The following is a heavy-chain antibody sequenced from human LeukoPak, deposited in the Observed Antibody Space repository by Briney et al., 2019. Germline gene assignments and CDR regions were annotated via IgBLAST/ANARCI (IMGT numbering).Heavy chain of an antibody. CDR2: IYNSGST. V-gene: IGHV4-59*12. Sequence: SETLSLTCTVSGGSISGYYWSWIRQPPGKGLEWIGYIYNSGSTNYNPSLKSRVTISLDTSKNQFSLKLSSVTAADTAVYYCARGIVTLGKAFDIWGQGTMVTVSS. J-gene: IGHJ3*02. CDR1: GGSISGYY. CDR3: ARGIVTLGKAFDI. D-gene: IGHD2/OR15-2a*01.